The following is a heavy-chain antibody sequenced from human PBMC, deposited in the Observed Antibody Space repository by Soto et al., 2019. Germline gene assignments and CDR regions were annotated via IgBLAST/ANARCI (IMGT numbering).Heavy chain of an antibody. CDR1: GGNISSGCYS. D-gene: IGHD2-15*01. CDR3: ARAKGYCSGGSCYNWFDP. CDR2: IYHSGST. V-gene: IGHV4-30-2*01. Sequence: SETMSLTCAVSGGNISSGCYSWSWIRKPPGKGLEWIGYIYHSGSTYYNPSLKSRVTISVDRSKNQFSLKLSSVTAADMAVYYCARAKGYCSGGSCYNWFDPWGQGTLVTVSS. J-gene: IGHJ5*02.